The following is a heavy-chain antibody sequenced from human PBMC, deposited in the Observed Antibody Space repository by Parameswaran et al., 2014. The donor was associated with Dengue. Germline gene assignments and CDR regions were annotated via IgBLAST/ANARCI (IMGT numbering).Heavy chain of an antibody. V-gene: IGHV1-2*02. CDR3: AREWELLGLDY. CDR2: IYPYSGGT. J-gene: IGHJ4*02. D-gene: IGHD1-26*01. Sequence: ASVKVSCKASGYTFTGYYIHWVRQAPGQGLEWMGWIYPYSGGTNYAQKFQGRVTLTRDTSISTAYMELSRLTSDDTAVYYCAREWELLGLDYWGQETLVTVSS. CDR1: GYTFTGYY.